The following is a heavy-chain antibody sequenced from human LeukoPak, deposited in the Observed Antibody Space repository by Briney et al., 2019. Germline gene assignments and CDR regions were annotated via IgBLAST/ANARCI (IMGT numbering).Heavy chain of an antibody. CDR3: ARDPMTTVSGPVDWFDP. CDR2: IYHSGST. V-gene: IGHV4-38-2*02. J-gene: IGHJ5*02. D-gene: IGHD4-11*01. Sequence: SETLSLTCTVSGYSISSGYYWGWIRQPPGKGLEWIGSIYHSGSTYYNPSLKSRVTISVDTSKNQFPLKLSSVTAADTAVYYCARDPMTTVSGPVDWFDPWGQGTLVTVSS. CDR1: GYSISSGYY.